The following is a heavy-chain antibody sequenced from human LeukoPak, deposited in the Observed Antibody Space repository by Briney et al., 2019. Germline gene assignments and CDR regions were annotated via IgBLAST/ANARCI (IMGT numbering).Heavy chain of an antibody. V-gene: IGHV3-23*01. Sequence: GGSLRLSCSASGFTFSSNAMSWVRQAPGEGLEWVSGISDSGGSTYYADSVKGRFTISRDNSKNTLYLQMNSLKVEDTAVYYCARSGYDSSGYHQRHFDYWGQGTRVTVSS. CDR3: ARSGYDSSGYHQRHFDY. D-gene: IGHD3-22*01. CDR1: GFTFSSNA. J-gene: IGHJ4*02. CDR2: ISDSGGST.